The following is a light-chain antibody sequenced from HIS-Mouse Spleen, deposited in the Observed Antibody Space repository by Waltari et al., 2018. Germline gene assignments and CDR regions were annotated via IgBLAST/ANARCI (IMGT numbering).Light chain of an antibody. CDR1: QSISSW. CDR2: KAS. V-gene: IGKV1-5*03. CDR3: QQYNSYSWT. J-gene: IGKJ1*01. Sequence: DIQMTQSPSTLSASVGDRVTITCRASQSISSWLAWYQQKPGKAPKLLIYKASSLESGVQSRFSGSGSGTEFTLTISSLQPYDFATYYCQQYNSYSWTFGQGTKVEIK.